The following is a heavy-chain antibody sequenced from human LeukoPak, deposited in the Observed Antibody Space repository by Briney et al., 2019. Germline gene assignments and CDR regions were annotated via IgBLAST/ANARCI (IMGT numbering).Heavy chain of an antibody. CDR1: SSYA. J-gene: IGHJ4*02. Sequence: GSLRLSCAASSSYAMSWVRQAPGKGLEWVSTITSSGGRSYYADSVKGRFTISRGNAKNSLYLQMNSLRAEDTAVYFCARGLHPNTGYYDVGFWGQGTLVTVSS. V-gene: IGHV3-23*01. D-gene: IGHD1-26*01. CDR2: ITSSGGRS. CDR3: ARGLHPNTGYYDVGF.